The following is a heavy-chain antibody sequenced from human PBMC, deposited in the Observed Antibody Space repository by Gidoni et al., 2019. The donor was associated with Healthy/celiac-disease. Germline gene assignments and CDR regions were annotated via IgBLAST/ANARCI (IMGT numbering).Heavy chain of an antibody. D-gene: IGHD5-18*01. V-gene: IGHV4-34*01. CDR1: GGSFSGYY. J-gene: IGHJ6*02. CDR2: INHSGST. CDR3: ARGGGYSYGGIRYYYGMDV. Sequence: QVQLQQWGAGLLKPSETLSLTCAVYGGSFSGYYWSWIRQPPGKGLEWIGEINHSGSTNYNPSLKSRVTISVDTSKNQFSLKLSSVTAADTAVYYCARGGGYSYGGIRYYYGMDVWGQGTTVTVSS.